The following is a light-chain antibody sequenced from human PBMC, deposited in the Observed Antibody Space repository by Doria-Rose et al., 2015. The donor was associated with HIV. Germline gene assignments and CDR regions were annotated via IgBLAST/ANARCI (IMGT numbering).Light chain of an antibody. CDR1: QSVSAHY. Sequence: TQSPGTLSLSPGERATLSCRASQSVSAHYLAWYQQRPGQSTRILIYGASSRATDIPGRFSGSGSGTDFTLTISRLEPEDFAVYYCHQYASSRTFGQGTKVEIK. CDR3: HQYASSRT. J-gene: IGKJ1*01. CDR2: GAS. V-gene: IGKV3-20*01.